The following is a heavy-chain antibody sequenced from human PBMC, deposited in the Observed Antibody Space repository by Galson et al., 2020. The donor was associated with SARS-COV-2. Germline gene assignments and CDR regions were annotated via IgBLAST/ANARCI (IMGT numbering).Heavy chain of an antibody. CDR1: GFSFSDYG. CDR3: AKDQGDYRYYGMDV. V-gene: IGHV3-30*18. J-gene: IGHJ6*02. Sequence: GGSLRLSCAASGFSFSDYGMHWVRQTPGKGLEWVAVMSYDGSKEYYSDSVKGRFSISRDNSKNTLSLQMNSLGPEDTAIYFCAKDQGDYRYYGMDVWGQGTAVTVS. D-gene: IGHD4-17*01. CDR2: MSYDGSKE.